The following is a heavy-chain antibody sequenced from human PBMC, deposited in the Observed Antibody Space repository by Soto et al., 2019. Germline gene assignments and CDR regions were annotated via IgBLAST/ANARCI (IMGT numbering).Heavy chain of an antibody. CDR2: ISNSGGST. J-gene: IGHJ4*02. Sequence: GGSLRLSCAVSGFTFSSYGVSWVRQAPGKGLEWVSGISNSGGSTYYADSVKGRFTISRDTSRNTLFLQLNSLRVEDTALYYCAKSITGTVSYFDYWGQGTLVTVSS. V-gene: IGHV3-23*01. CDR1: GFTFSSYG. CDR3: AKSITGTVSYFDY. D-gene: IGHD1-7*01.